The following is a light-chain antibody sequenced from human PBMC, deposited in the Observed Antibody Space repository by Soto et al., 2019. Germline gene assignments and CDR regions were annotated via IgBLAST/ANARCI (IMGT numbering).Light chain of an antibody. CDR1: QNINNY. Sequence: DIQMTQSPSSLSASVGDRVTITCQASQNINNYLNWYQQKPGRAPKLLIYDASNLEAGVPSRFSGSGSGTHFTFTISSLQPEDVATYYCQHCDYLPIFGPGTTVDFK. CDR3: QHCDYLPI. CDR2: DAS. V-gene: IGKV1-33*01. J-gene: IGKJ3*01.